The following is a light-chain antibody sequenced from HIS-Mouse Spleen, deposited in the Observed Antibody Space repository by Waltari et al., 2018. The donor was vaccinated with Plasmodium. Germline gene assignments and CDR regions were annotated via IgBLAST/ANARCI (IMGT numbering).Light chain of an antibody. J-gene: IGLJ3*02. CDR3: YSTDSSGNHRV. V-gene: IGLV3-10*01. Sequence: SYELTQPPSVSVSPGQTARITCSGDALPKKYAYWYQQKSGQAPVLVIYEDRKRPSGIPDRFSGASSGTMATFTISGAQVEDEADYYCYSTDSSGNHRVFGGGTKLTVL. CDR1: ALPKKY. CDR2: EDR.